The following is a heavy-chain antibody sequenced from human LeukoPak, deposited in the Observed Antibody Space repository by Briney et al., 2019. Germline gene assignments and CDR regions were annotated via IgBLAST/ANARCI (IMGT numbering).Heavy chain of an antibody. J-gene: IGHJ4*02. CDR3: ARVLHYGGTRYFDY. D-gene: IGHD4-23*01. Sequence: GGSLRLSCSASGFTFNRFYLHWVRQAPGKGLEFVSHISSNGATTYYADSVKGRFTISRDNAKNSLYLQMNSLRAEDTAVYYCARVLHYGGTRYFDYWGQGTLVTVSS. CDR1: GFTFNRFY. V-gene: IGHV3-64*04. CDR2: ISSNGATT.